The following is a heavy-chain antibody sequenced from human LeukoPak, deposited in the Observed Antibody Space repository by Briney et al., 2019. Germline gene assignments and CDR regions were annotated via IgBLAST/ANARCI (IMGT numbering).Heavy chain of an antibody. CDR1: GGSFSGYY. Sequence: SETLSLTCAVYGGSFSGYYWSWIRQPPGKGLEWIGEINHSGSTNYNPSLKSRVTISVDTSKNQFSLKLSSVTAADTAVYYCARKGYSYGYASDYWGQGTLVTVSS. V-gene: IGHV4-34*01. J-gene: IGHJ4*02. D-gene: IGHD5-18*01. CDR3: ARKGYSYGYASDY. CDR2: INHSGST.